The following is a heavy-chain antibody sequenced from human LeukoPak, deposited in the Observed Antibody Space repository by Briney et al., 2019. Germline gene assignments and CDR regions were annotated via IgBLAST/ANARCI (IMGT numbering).Heavy chain of an antibody. CDR3: AGTFLYGSGSYGTFDY. D-gene: IGHD3-10*01. J-gene: IGHJ4*02. V-gene: IGHV1-69*13. CDR1: GYTFTSYG. CDR2: IIPIFGTA. Sequence: SMTVSCKASGYTFTSYGISWVRQAPGQGLEWMGGIIPIFGTANYAQKFQGRVTITADESTSTAYMELSSLRSEDTAVYYCAGTFLYGSGSYGTFDYWGQGTLVTVSS.